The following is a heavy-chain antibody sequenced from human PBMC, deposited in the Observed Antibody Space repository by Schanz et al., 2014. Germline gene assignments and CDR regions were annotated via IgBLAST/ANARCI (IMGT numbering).Heavy chain of an antibody. CDR1: GNTLSAYY. CDR3: ARARYTGYDCSGY. CDR2: IDPNSGGT. D-gene: IGHD5-12*01. V-gene: IGHV1-2*02. J-gene: IGHJ4*02. Sequence: QVQLVQSGADVKKPGASVKVSCKASGNTLSAYYIHWIRQAPGQGLEWMGWIDPNSGGTNYAQKFQGRVTLTRDTSISTAFMELSGLTSDDTATYFCARARYTGYDCSGYWGQGTLLIVSS.